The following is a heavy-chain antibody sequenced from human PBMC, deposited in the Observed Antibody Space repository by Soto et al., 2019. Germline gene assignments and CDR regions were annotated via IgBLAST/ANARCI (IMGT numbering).Heavy chain of an antibody. Sequence: ASLNVSCKASGYTFTSYYMHWVRQTPGQGLEWMGIINPSGGSTSYAQKFQGRVTMTRDTSTSTVYMELSSLRSEDTAVYYCARDGPYYGSGSYYNNYYYYGMDVWGQGTTVTVSS. J-gene: IGHJ6*02. V-gene: IGHV1-46*01. CDR1: GYTFTSYY. CDR2: INPSGGST. D-gene: IGHD3-10*01. CDR3: ARDGPYYGSGSYYNNYYYYGMDV.